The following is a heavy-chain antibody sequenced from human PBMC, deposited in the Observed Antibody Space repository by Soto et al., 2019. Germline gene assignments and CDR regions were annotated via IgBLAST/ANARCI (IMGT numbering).Heavy chain of an antibody. Sequence: GASVKVSCKASGYTFTSYAMHWVRQAPGQRLEWMGWINAGNGNTKYSQKFQGRVTITRDTSASTAYMELSSLRSEDTAVYYCAIDQRQWLVLGYFDDWGKGTPVTVSS. V-gene: IGHV1-3*01. J-gene: IGHJ4*02. D-gene: IGHD6-19*01. CDR1: GYTFTSYA. CDR3: AIDQRQWLVLGYFDD. CDR2: INAGNGNT.